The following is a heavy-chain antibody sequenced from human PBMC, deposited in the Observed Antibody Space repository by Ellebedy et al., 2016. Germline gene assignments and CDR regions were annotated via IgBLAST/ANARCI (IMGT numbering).Heavy chain of an antibody. Sequence: GGSLRLXXTASTFTFGDYVMSWFRQVPGKGLEWVSFIRTKPYGGTTEYAASVKGRFTISRDDSKGIAYLQMNSLKTEDTALYYCAIAPVGSRNFDLWGQGTLVTVSS. CDR3: AIAPVGSRNFDL. CDR1: TFTFGDYV. D-gene: IGHD6-13*01. J-gene: IGHJ4*02. V-gene: IGHV3-49*03. CDR2: IRTKPYGGTT.